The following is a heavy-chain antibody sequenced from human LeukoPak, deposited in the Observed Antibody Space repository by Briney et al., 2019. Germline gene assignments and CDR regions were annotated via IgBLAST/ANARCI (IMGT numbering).Heavy chain of an antibody. Sequence: SETLSLTCTVSGGSISNWGYYWGWIRQHPGKGLEWIGYIHYSGSTHYNPSLKTRVTISVDTSKNHFSLKLSSVTAADTAVYYCARARTGYSSGWYQDAFDIWGQGTMVTVSS. CDR1: GGSISNWGYY. CDR2: IHYSGST. D-gene: IGHD6-19*01. CDR3: ARARTGYSSGWYQDAFDI. J-gene: IGHJ3*02. V-gene: IGHV4-31*03.